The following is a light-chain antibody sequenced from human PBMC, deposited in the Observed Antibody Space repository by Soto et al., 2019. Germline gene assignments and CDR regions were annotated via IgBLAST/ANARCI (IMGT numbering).Light chain of an antibody. V-gene: IGKV1-5*01. CDR3: QQYNSYSLT. Sequence: DLQMTQSPATLSASVGDRVIITCRASQTINTWLAWYQLKPGKAPKLLIYDATRLQSGVPSRFRSSGSGTEFTLTISSLQPDDSGTYYCQQYNSYSLTFGQGTKLEIK. CDR2: DAT. J-gene: IGKJ2*01. CDR1: QTINTW.